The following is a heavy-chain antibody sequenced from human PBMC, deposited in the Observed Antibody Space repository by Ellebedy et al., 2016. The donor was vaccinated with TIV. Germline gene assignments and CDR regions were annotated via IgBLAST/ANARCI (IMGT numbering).Heavy chain of an antibody. J-gene: IGHJ4*02. CDR1: GGSISSSSYY. Sequence: SETLSLTCTVSGGSISSSSYYWGWIRQPPGKGLEWIGSIYYTGSTYYNPSLKSRVTISVDTSKNQFSLKLNSVTAADTAVYYCTRGGTSYSDYWGQGTLVTVSS. CDR3: TRGGTSYSDY. D-gene: IGHD1-1*01. CDR2: IYYTGST. V-gene: IGHV4-39*01.